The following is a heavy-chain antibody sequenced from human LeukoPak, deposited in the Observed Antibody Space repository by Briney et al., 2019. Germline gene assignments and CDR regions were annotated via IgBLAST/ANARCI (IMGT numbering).Heavy chain of an antibody. CDR1: GFTFSSHS. CDR2: ISSSSSTI. Sequence: GGSLRLSCAASGFTFSSHSMNWVRQAPGKGPEWVSYISSSSSTIYYADSVKGRFTISRDNSKNTLYLQMNSLRAEDTAVYYCARDSRRRWLQLNAGHSSYFDYWGQGTLVTVSS. J-gene: IGHJ4*02. V-gene: IGHV3-48*01. CDR3: ARDSRRRWLQLNAGHSSYFDY. D-gene: IGHD5-24*01.